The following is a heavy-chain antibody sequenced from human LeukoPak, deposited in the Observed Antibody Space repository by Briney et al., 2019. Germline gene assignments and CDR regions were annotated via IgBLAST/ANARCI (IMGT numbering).Heavy chain of an antibody. Sequence: ASVKVSSKASGYTFTGYYMHWVRQAPGQGLEWMGWINPNNGDTHYAQKFQGTVTMTRDTSISTAYMELSSLRSDDTAVYYCARGVAGVYFYYYMDVWGKGTTVTVSS. D-gene: IGHD1-14*01. CDR3: ARGVAGVYFYYYMDV. CDR1: GYTFTGYY. V-gene: IGHV1-2*02. J-gene: IGHJ6*03. CDR2: INPNNGDT.